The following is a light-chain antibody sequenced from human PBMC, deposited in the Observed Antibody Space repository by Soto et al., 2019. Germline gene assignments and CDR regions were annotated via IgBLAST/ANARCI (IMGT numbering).Light chain of an antibody. CDR3: MHVLQTPVT. Sequence: DIVMPQSPLSLLVTPGEPASISCRSSQSLLHGTGYNYLDWYLQKPGQSPQLLIQLGSMRASGVPDRFSGSGSGPDLTLKISRVEAEDVGVYYCMHVLQTPVTFGPGTKVEI. J-gene: IGKJ3*01. CDR1: QSLLHGTGYNY. V-gene: IGKV2-28*01. CDR2: LGS.